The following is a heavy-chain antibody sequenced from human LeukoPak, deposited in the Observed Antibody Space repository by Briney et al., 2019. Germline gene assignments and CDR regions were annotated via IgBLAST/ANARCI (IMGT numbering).Heavy chain of an antibody. D-gene: IGHD1-1*01. CDR2: ISAYNGNT. CDR3: ARAKTLEPTPSNAFDI. Sequence: ASVKVSREASGYTFRSYGYNWVRQAPGQGLEWMGWISAYNGNTNFAQKFQGRVTMTAVTSTSTVYMELRSLTSDDTAVYYCARAKTLEPTPSNAFDIWGQGTMVTVSS. J-gene: IGHJ3*02. CDR1: GYTFRSYG. V-gene: IGHV1-18*01.